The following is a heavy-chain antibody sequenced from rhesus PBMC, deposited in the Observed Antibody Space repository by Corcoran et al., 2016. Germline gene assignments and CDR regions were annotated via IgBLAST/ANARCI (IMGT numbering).Heavy chain of an antibody. CDR3: TTGGDWNLYDY. D-gene: IGHD1-26*01. Sequence: EVQLVESGGGLVQPGGSLRLSCAASGFTFSNSWMSWVRQAPGKGLEWVARIKSKADGGTADYAASVKGRFTISRDDSKNTLYLQMNSLKTEDTAVYYCTTGGDWNLYDYWGQGVLVTVSS. V-gene: IGHV3-30*01. CDR2: IKSKADGGTA. J-gene: IGHJ4*01. CDR1: GFTFSNSW.